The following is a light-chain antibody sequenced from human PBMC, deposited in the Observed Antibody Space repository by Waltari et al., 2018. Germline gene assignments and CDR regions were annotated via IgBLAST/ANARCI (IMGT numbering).Light chain of an antibody. Sequence: QSALTQPPSASGSPGPSVTIPCPGTSSDVGGYQYVPWYQQHPGKAPKLMIYEVSKRPSGVPDRFSGSKSGNTASLTVSGLQAEDEADYYCSSYAGSNNLVFGGGTKLTVL. CDR1: SSDVGGYQY. J-gene: IGLJ2*01. CDR3: SSYAGSNNLV. CDR2: EVS. V-gene: IGLV2-8*01.